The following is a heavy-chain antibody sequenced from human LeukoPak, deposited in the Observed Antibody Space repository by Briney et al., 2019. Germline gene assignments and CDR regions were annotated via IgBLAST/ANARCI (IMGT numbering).Heavy chain of an antibody. CDR1: GGSFSGYY. D-gene: IGHD3-16*02. CDR3: ATGRDDYVWGSYRYTHDY. V-gene: IGHV4-34*01. J-gene: IGHJ4*02. CDR2: INHGGST. Sequence: SETLSLTCAVYGGSFSGYYWSWIRQPPGKGLEWIGEINHGGSTNYNPSPKSRVTISVDTSKNQFSLKLSSVTAADTAVYYCATGRDDYVWGSYRYTHDYWGQGTLVTVSS.